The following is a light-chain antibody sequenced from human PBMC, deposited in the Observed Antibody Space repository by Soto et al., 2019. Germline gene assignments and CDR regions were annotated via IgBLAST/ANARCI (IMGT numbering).Light chain of an antibody. Sequence: DIQMTQSPSTLSGSVGDRVTITCRASQTISSWLAWYQQKPGKAPKLLIYKASTLKSGVPSRFSGSGSGTEFTLTISSLQPDDFATYYCQQYNSYVYTFGQGTKVDNK. J-gene: IGKJ2*01. V-gene: IGKV1-5*03. CDR1: QTISSW. CDR3: QQYNSYVYT. CDR2: KAS.